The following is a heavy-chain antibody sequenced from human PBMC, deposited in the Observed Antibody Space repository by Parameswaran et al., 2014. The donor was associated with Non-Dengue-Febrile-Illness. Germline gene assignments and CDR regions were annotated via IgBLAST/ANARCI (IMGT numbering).Heavy chain of an antibody. CDR2: IDPSDSYT. D-gene: IGHD5-18*01. Sequence: VRQMPGKGLEWMGRIDPSDSYTNYSPSFQGHVTISADKSISTAYLQWSSLKASDTAMYYCARRLYDGYGTNYYYYYGMDVWGQGTTVTVSS. CDR3: ARRLYDGYGTNYYYYYGMDV. J-gene: IGHJ6*02. V-gene: IGHV5-10-1*01.